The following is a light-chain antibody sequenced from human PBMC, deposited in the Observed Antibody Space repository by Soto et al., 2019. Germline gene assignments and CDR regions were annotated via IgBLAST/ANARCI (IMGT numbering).Light chain of an antibody. CDR2: DAS. CDR1: QSVSSY. J-gene: IGKJ1*01. V-gene: IGKV3-11*01. CDR3: QQYDS. Sequence: EIVLTQSPATLSLSPGERATLSCRASQSVSSYLAWYQQKPGQAPRLLIYDASNRATGIPARFSGSGSGTDFTLTISSLEPEDFATYYCQQYDSFGQGTKVDI.